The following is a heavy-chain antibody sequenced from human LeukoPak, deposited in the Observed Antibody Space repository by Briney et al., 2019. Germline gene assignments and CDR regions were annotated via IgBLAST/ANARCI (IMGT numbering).Heavy chain of an antibody. CDR1: GGSISSIYHY. J-gene: IGHJ4*02. Sequence: SETLSLTCNVSGGSISSIYHYWGWIRQPPGKGLEWIGNIYYSGSTYYSPSLKSRVTISVDTSKNQFSLKLSSVTAADTAVYYCARRRDFGVVITFDYWGQGTLVTVSS. D-gene: IGHD3-3*01. V-gene: IGHV4-39*01. CDR2: IYYSGST. CDR3: ARRRDFGVVITFDY.